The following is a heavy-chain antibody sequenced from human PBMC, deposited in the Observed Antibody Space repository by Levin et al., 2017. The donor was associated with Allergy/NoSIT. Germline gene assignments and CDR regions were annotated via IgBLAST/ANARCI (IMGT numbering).Heavy chain of an antibody. Sequence: NAGGSLRLSCATSGFTFSDAWMNWVRQAPGKGLEWVGRIKSKADGGTTDYAAPAKGRFTISRDDSKNTLFLQLSSLKTEDTAVYYCTTEVKWNYGAFENWGQGSLVSVSS. CDR3: TTEVKWNYGAFEN. J-gene: IGHJ4*02. D-gene: IGHD1-7*01. CDR1: GFTFSDAW. V-gene: IGHV3-15*01. CDR2: IKSKADGGTT.